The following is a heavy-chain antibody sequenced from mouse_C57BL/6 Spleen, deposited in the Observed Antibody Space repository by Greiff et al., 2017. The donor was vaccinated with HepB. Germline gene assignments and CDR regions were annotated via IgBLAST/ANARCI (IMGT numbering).Heavy chain of an antibody. V-gene: IGHV14-2*01. J-gene: IGHJ1*03. D-gene: IGHD1-1*01. CDR1: GFNITDYY. CDR2: IDPEDGET. Sequence: VHVKQSGAELVKPGASVKLSCTASGFNITDYYMHWVKQRTEQGLEWIGRIDPEDGETKYAPKFQGKATITADTSSNTAYLQLSSLTSEDTAVYYCARSSPITTVVDWYFDVWGTGTTVTVSS. CDR3: ARSSPITTVVDWYFDV.